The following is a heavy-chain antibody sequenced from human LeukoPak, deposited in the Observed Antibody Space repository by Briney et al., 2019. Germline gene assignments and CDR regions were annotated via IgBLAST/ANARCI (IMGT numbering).Heavy chain of an antibody. CDR2: ISGSGGST. Sequence: PGGSLRLSCAASGFTFSSYAMSWVRQAPGKGLEWVSAISGSGGSTYYADSVKGRFTISRDNSKNTLYLQMNSLRAEDTAVYYCARDDRNYYDFWSGYYTPSDYYYYYGMDVWGQGTTVTVSS. CDR1: GFTFSSYA. J-gene: IGHJ6*02. CDR3: ARDDRNYYDFWSGYYTPSDYYYYYGMDV. D-gene: IGHD3-3*01. V-gene: IGHV3-23*01.